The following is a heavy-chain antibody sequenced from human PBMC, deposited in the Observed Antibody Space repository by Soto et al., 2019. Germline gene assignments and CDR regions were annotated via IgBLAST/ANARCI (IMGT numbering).Heavy chain of an antibody. V-gene: IGHV1-2*02. CDR3: ARDAAFYYDSSGYYGLPRGFDY. Sequence: ASVKVSCKASGYTFTGYYMHWVRQAPGQGLEWMGWINPNSGGTNYAQKFQGRVTMTRGTSISTAYMELSRLRSDDTAVYYCARDAAFYYDSSGYYGLPRGFDYWGQGTLVTVSS. J-gene: IGHJ4*02. D-gene: IGHD3-22*01. CDR1: GYTFTGYY. CDR2: INPNSGGT.